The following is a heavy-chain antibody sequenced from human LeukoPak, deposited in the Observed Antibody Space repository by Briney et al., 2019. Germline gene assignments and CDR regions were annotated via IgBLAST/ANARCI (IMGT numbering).Heavy chain of an antibody. CDR2: ISYDGSNE. J-gene: IGHJ4*02. CDR1: GFTFSSYG. V-gene: IGHV3-30*18. CDR3: AKHGIGAAYYFDY. D-gene: IGHD2-15*01. Sequence: GGSLRLSCAASGFTFSSYGMHCVRQAPGKGLEWVAVISYDGSNEYYADSVKGRFTISGDNSKNTLYLQMNSLRAEDTAVYYCAKHGIGAAYYFDYWGQGTLVTVSS.